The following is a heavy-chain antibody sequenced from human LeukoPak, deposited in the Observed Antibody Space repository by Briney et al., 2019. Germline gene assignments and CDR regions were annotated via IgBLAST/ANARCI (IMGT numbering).Heavy chain of an antibody. Sequence: GASVTVSCKSSGYPFLAYYIHWVRQPPGQGLEWMGCINPNSGATNSAQNFQGRVTMSRDTSISTVYMEVSSLKSDVTAMYYCARVDGGLDRWGQGTLVTVSS. D-gene: IGHD3-10*01. CDR2: INPNSGAT. J-gene: IGHJ5*02. CDR1: GYPFLAYY. V-gene: IGHV1-2*02. CDR3: ARVDGGLDR.